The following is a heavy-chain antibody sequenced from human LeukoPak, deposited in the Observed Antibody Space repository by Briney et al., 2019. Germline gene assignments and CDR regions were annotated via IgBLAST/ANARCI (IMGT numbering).Heavy chain of an antibody. Sequence: PSETLSLTCSVSGGSMSSDYYSWIRQPAGKGLEWIGRIYTSGSTSYNPSLQSRVTMSVDTSKNQFSLRLSSVTADTAVYYCCRSAYTYGPFDYWGQGTLVAVSS. V-gene: IGHV4-4*07. CDR3: CRSAYTYGPFDY. CDR1: GGSMSSDY. CDR2: IYTSGST. D-gene: IGHD3-16*01. J-gene: IGHJ4*02.